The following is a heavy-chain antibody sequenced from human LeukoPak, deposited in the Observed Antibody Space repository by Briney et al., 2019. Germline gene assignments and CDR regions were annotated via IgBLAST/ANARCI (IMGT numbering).Heavy chain of an antibody. CDR3: ARDPYSGSYGDYYYYYMDV. Sequence: GGSLRLSCAASGFTFSSYAMSWVRQAPGKGLEWVSAISGSGNNTYFADSVKGRFTISRDNSKNTLYLQMNSLRAEDTAVYYCARDPYSGSYGDYYYYYMDVWGKGTTVTISS. CDR2: ISGSGNNT. J-gene: IGHJ6*03. V-gene: IGHV3-23*01. D-gene: IGHD1-26*01. CDR1: GFTFSSYA.